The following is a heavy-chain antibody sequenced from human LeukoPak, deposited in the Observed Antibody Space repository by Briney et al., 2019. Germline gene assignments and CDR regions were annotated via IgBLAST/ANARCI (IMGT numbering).Heavy chain of an antibody. CDR2: IRSSGHNT. CDR3: AKGDSGSMVRGHYYYGMDV. CDR1: GFTFSNYA. Sequence: GGSLRLSCAASGFTFSNYAMSWVRQAPGKGLEWVSGIRSSGHNTYYEDSVKGRFTISRDNSKNMLYLQMNSLRAEDTAVYYCAKGDSGSMVRGHYYYGMDVWGQGTTVTVSS. D-gene: IGHD3-10*01. J-gene: IGHJ6*02. V-gene: IGHV3-23*01.